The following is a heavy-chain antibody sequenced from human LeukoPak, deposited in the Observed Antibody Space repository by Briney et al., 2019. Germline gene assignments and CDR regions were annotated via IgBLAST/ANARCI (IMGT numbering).Heavy chain of an antibody. CDR2: IYYSGGT. Sequence: PSETLSLTCTVSGGSISTYYWSWIRQPPGKELEWIGYIYYSGGTNYNPSLKSRVTISVDTSRNQFSLKLSSVTAADTAVYYCARGYCSGGSCRNFFDPWGQGTLVTVSS. V-gene: IGHV4-59*01. J-gene: IGHJ5*02. D-gene: IGHD2-15*01. CDR3: ARGYCSGGSCRNFFDP. CDR1: GGSISTYY.